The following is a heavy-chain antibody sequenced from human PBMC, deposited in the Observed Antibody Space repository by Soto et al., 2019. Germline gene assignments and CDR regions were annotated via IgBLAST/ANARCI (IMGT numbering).Heavy chain of an antibody. J-gene: IGHJ4*02. CDR1: GGSISSGGYY. CDR3: ATYGSGSYKPTTFDY. V-gene: IGHV4-31*03. Sequence: QVQLQESGPGLVKPSQTLSLTCTVSGGSISSGGYYWSWIRQLPGKGLELIGYIFYSGSTYYNPSLKSRVTISVDTSKNQFSLKLSSVTAAGTAVYYCATYGSGSYKPTTFDYWGQGTLVTVSS. D-gene: IGHD3-10*01. CDR2: IFYSGST.